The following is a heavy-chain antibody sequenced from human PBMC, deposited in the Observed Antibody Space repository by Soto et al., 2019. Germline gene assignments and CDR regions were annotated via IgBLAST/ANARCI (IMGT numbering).Heavy chain of an antibody. CDR2: IYSGGST. CDR1: GFTVSSNY. D-gene: IGHD6-13*01. J-gene: IGHJ4*02. V-gene: IGHV3-53*01. Sequence: GGSLRLSCAASGFTVSSNYMSWVRQAPGKGLEWVSVIYSGGSTYYADSVKGRFTISRDNSKNTLYLQMNSLRAEDTAVYYCARGNYSSSWYEWDCWGQGSLVTVSS. CDR3: ARGNYSSSWYEWDC.